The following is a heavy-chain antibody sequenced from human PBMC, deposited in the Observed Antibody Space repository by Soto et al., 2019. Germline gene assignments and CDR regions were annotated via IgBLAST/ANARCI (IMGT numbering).Heavy chain of an antibody. CDR1: GFTFSSYW. D-gene: IGHD5-18*01. CDR2: INSDGSST. J-gene: IGHJ6*02. Sequence: GGSLRLSCEASGFTFSSYWMHWVRQAPGKGLVWVSRINSDGSSTSYADSVKGRFTISRDNAKNTLYLQMNSLRAEDTAVYYCARGKVDTAMVSLEDYYYYYGMDVWGQGTTVTVSS. CDR3: ARGKVDTAMVSLEDYYYYYGMDV. V-gene: IGHV3-74*01.